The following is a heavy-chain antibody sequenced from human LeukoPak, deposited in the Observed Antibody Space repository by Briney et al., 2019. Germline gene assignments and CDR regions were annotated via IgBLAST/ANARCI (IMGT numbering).Heavy chain of an antibody. D-gene: IGHD1-7*01. CDR1: GFTFSSFS. J-gene: IGHJ4*02. CDR2: IRTSGTNT. V-gene: IGHV3-48*04. CDR3: ARMNYVSSGWGAPFDY. Sequence: GRSLRLSCAASGFTFSSFSMNWVRQAPGKGLEWVSYIRTSGTNTDYTGSVKGRFTISRDNAKNSLYLQMNSLRAEDTAVYYCARMNYVSSGWGAPFDYWGQGTLVTVSS.